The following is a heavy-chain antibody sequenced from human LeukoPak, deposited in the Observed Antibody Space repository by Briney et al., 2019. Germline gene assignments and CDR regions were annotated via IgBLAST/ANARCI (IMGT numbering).Heavy chain of an antibody. V-gene: IGHV4-4*07. D-gene: IGHD5-12*01. Sequence: SETLSLTCTVSGGPISSYYWSWIRQPAGEGLEWIGHIYSTGSTNYNPSLKSRVTLSVDRSKNQFSLRLNSVTAADTAVFYCARTFSGYGSYYYYMDVWGKGTTVTISS. CDR3: ARTFSGYGSYYYYMDV. CDR2: IYSTGST. J-gene: IGHJ6*03. CDR1: GGPISSYY.